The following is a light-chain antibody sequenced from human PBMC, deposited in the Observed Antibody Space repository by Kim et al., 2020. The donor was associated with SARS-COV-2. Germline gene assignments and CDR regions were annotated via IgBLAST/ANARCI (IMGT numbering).Light chain of an antibody. V-gene: IGLV2-11*01. CDR1: SSDIGTYNY. Sequence: QSALTQPRSVSGSPGQAVTISCTGTSSDIGTYNYVSWYQQHPGGAPKLLIYDVTERPLGVPDRFSGSKSGNTASLTISGLQAEDEADYYCCSYAGSYTFWVFGGGTKVTVL. CDR2: DVT. J-gene: IGLJ3*02. CDR3: CSYAGSYTFWV.